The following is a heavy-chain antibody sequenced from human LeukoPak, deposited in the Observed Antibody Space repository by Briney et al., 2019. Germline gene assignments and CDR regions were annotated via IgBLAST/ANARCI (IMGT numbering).Heavy chain of an antibody. CDR2: VYQSGTT. CDR1: SGSLSTFY. J-gene: IGHJ4*02. V-gene: IGHV4-59*08. D-gene: IGHD1-26*01. Sequence: SETLSLTCTVSSGSLSTFYLSWIRQPPGKGLEWIGYVYQSGTTSYNPSLKRRVTISADTSKNQFSLRVTSVTAADTAVYYCASQGGALVYFENWGQGTLVTVSS. CDR3: ASQGGALVYFEN.